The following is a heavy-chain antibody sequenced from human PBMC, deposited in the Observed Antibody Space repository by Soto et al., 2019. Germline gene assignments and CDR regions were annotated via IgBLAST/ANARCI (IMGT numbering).Heavy chain of an antibody. CDR1: GGSISSYY. D-gene: IGHD3-16*01. CDR2: IYYSGST. CDR3: AREYVGRYDY. J-gene: IGHJ4*02. V-gene: IGHV4-59*01. Sequence: PSETLSLTCTVSGGSISSYYWSWIRQPPGKGLEWIGYIYYSGSTNYNPSLKSRVTISVDTSKNQFSLKLSSVTAADTAVYYCAREYVGRYDYWGQGTLVTVSS.